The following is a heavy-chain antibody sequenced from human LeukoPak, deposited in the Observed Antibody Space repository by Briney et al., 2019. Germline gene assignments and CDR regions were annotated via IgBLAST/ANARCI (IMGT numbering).Heavy chain of an antibody. CDR3: AKAGSIRFDY. CDR2: ISRSTSYI. D-gene: IGHD3-3*02. V-gene: IGHV3-21*01. J-gene: IGHJ4*02. Sequence: GGPLRLSCAASGFTLSTYNMNWVRQAPGKGLEWVSSISRSTSYIYYADSVKGRFTISRDNAKNSLYLQMNSLRADDTAVYYCAKAGSIRFDYWGQGTLVTVSS. CDR1: GFTLSTYN.